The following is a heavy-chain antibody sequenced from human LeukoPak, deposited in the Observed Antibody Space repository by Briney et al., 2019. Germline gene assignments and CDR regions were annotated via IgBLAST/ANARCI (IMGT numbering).Heavy chain of an antibody. CDR2: IKQDGSEK. V-gene: IGHV3-7*01. CDR1: GFTFRNYW. CDR3: LRILTGHYRTNAFDI. D-gene: IGHD3-9*01. J-gene: IGHJ3*02. Sequence: PGGSLRLSCAAAGFTFRNYWKSWVRQAPGKGLDWVANIKQDGSEKYYVDSVKGRFTISRDNAKNSLYLQMNSLRAEDTAVYYCLRILTGHYRTNAFDIWGQGTMVTVSS.